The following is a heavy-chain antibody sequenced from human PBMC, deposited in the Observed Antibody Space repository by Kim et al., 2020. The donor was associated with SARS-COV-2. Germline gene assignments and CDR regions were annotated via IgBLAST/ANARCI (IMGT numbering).Heavy chain of an antibody. J-gene: IGHJ5*02. V-gene: IGHV4-39*01. CDR2: IYYSGST. CDR1: GGSISSSSYY. CDR3: ARANGGYFDWFTNWFDP. Sequence: SETLSLTCTVSGGSISSSSYYWGWIRQPPGKGLEWIGSIYYSGSTYYNPSLKSRVTISVDTSKNQFSLKLSSVTAADTAVYYCARANGGYFDWFTNWFDPWGQGTLVTVSS. D-gene: IGHD3-9*01.